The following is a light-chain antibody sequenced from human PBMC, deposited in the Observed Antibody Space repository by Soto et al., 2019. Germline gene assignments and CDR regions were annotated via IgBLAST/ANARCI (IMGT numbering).Light chain of an antibody. J-gene: IGKJ2*01. V-gene: IGKV1-9*01. CDR3: QHLNDYRYT. CDR1: QASSSS. Sequence: DIQLTQSPSFLSASVGDRVTITCRASQASSSSLAWYRHNPGKAPKLLIYAASTMQNGVPSSFSGSGSGTEFTLTISSLQPEDFATYYCQHLNDYRYTFGQGTKVEIK. CDR2: AAS.